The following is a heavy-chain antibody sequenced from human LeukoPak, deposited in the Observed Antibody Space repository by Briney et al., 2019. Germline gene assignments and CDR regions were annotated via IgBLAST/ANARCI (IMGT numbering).Heavy chain of an antibody. CDR1: GFPLRNYW. CDR2: IKQDGSEK. CDR3: ARETNLGT. Sequence: PGGSLRLSCAASGFPLRNYWMSWVRQAPGKGLEWVAYIKQDGSEKNCVDSVKGRFTISRDNAKNPLYLEMNSLRAEDTAVYYCARETNLGTWGQGTLVTVSS. D-gene: IGHD1-7*01. V-gene: IGHV3-7*01. J-gene: IGHJ4*02.